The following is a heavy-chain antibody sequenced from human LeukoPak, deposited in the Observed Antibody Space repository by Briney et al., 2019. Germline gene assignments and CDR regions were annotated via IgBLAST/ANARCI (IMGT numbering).Heavy chain of an antibody. CDR1: GFTFSSYA. CDR2: ISGSGGST. Sequence: GGSLRLSCAASGFTFSSYAMSWVRQAPGKGLEWVSAISGSGGSTYYADSVKGRFTISRHNSKNTLYLQMNSLRAEDTAMYYCARARYDSSGYYFDYWGQGTLVTVSS. CDR3: ARARYDSSGYYFDY. D-gene: IGHD3-22*01. V-gene: IGHV3-23*01. J-gene: IGHJ4*02.